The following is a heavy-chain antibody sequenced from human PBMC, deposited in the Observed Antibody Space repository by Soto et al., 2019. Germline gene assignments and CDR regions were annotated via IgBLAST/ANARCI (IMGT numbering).Heavy chain of an antibody. Sequence: QLQLQESGPGLVKPSETLSLTCTVSGGSISSSNYYWGWIRQPPGKGLEWIGSIYYRGSTYYNPSPQSRVNISVDTSKTQFSLKLSSVTAADTAVYYCARLVYDSSGYRPGWGQGTLVTVSS. D-gene: IGHD3-22*01. CDR3: ARLVYDSSGYRPG. CDR2: IYYRGST. V-gene: IGHV4-39*01. J-gene: IGHJ4*02. CDR1: GGSISSSNYY.